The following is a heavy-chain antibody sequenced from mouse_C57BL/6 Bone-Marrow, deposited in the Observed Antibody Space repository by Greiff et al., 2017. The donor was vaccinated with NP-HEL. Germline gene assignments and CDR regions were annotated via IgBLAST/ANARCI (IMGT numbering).Heavy chain of an antibody. D-gene: IGHD2-2*01. J-gene: IGHJ4*01. CDR1: GYTFTSYW. CDR2: IYPGSGST. CDR3: AREGGSTMVTTRDYAMDY. V-gene: IGHV1-55*01. Sequence: QVQLQQPGAELVKPGASVKMSCKASGYTFTSYWITWVKQRPGQGLEWIGDIYPGSGSTNYNEKFKSKATLTVDTSSSTAYRQLSSLTSEDSAVYYCAREGGSTMVTTRDYAMDYWGQGTSVTVSS.